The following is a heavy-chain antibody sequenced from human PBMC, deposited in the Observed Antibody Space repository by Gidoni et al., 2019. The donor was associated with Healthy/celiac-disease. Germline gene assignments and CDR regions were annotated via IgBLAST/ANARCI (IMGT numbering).Heavy chain of an antibody. CDR2: IKQDGSEK. J-gene: IGHJ4*02. Sequence: EVQLVESGGGLVQPGGSLRLSCAASGFTFSSYWMSWVRQAPGKGLEWVANIKQDGSEKYYVDSVKGRFTISRDNAKNSLYLQMNSLRAEDKAVYYCARVLVDSSGRDFDYWGQGTLVTVSS. CDR3: ARVLVDSSGRDFDY. CDR1: GFTFSSYW. D-gene: IGHD6-19*01. V-gene: IGHV3-7*01.